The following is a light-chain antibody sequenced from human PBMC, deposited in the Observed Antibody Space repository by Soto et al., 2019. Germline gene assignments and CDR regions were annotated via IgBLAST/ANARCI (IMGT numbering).Light chain of an antibody. CDR3: QSYDSSLTALV. CDR1: SSNIGSNT. V-gene: IGLV1-40*01. Sequence: QSVLTQPPSASGTPGQTVAISCSGSSSNIGSNTVNWYQQFPGTAPKLLIYGNNNRPSGVPDRFSGSQSGTSASLAITGLQAEDEADYYCQSYDSSLTALVFGGGTQLTVL. J-gene: IGLJ2*01. CDR2: GNN.